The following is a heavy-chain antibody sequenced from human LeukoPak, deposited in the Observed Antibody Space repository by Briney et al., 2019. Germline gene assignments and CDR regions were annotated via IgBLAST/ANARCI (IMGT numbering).Heavy chain of an antibody. CDR3: VSHYGMDV. J-gene: IGHJ6*02. Sequence: PGGSLRLSCAASGFTVNAQYMSWARQAPGKGLEWVSVIYSGGGTYYAHSVSGRFTMSRDNSKNALFLQLNSLRAEDTAVYNCVSHYGMDVWGQGTTVTVSS. CDR1: GFTVNAQY. V-gene: IGHV3-53*01. CDR2: IYSGGGT.